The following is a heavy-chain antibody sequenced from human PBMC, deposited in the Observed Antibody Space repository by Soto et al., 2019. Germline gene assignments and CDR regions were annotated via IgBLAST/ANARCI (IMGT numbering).Heavy chain of an antibody. V-gene: IGHV1-69*02. CDR2: IIPILGIA. CDR3: ASIGYYYDSSGYYLDY. Sequence: QVQLVQSGAEVKKPGSSVKVSCKASGGTFSSYTISWVRQAPGQGLEWMGRIIPILGIANYAQKFQGRVTMTADKSTSTAYMELSSLRSEDTAVYYCASIGYYYDSSGYYLDYWGQGTLVTVSS. D-gene: IGHD3-22*01. CDR1: GGTFSSYT. J-gene: IGHJ4*02.